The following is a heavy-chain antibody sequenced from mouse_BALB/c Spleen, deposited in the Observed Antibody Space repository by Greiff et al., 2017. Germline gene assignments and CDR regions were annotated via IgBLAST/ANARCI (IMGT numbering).Heavy chain of an antibody. Sequence: EVELVESGPGLVKPSQSLSLTCTVTGYSITSYYAWNWIRHFPGNKLEWIGYISYSGSTSYNPSLKSRISITRDTSKNQFFLQLNSVTTEDTATYYCAKGGMITPWFAYWGQGTLVTVSA. CDR2: ISYSGST. CDR3: AKGGMITPWFAY. V-gene: IGHV3-2*02. CDR1: GYSITSYYA. D-gene: IGHD2-4*01. J-gene: IGHJ3*01.